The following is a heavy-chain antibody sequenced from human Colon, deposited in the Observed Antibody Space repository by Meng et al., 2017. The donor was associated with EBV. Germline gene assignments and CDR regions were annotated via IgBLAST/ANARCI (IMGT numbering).Heavy chain of an antibody. V-gene: IGHV4-39*07. CDR3: ASAAVDTSMFNPKLPFDY. J-gene: IGHJ4*02. CDR2: IQNTAGI. CDR1: GGSIRGGSSY. D-gene: IGHD5-18*01. Sequence: VAGLVSLFGPLSRCGSGWGGSIRGGSSYLSWSGQPPGKGLGWIESIQNTAGIVYCPSPKRRVTISGAASMRQFSLKLSSVTAADTAVYYCASAAVDTSMFNPKLPFDYWGQGTLVTVSS.